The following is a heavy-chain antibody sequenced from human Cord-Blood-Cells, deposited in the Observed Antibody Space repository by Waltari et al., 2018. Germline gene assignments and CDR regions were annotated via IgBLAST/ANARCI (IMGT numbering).Heavy chain of an antibody. CDR1: GFTFSSYG. J-gene: IGHJ3*01. CDR2: ISYEGSNK. V-gene: IGHV3-30*18. Sequence: QVQLVESGGGVVQPGRSLRLSCAASGFTFSSYGMHWVRQAPGKGLEWVAGISYEGSNKYYADSVKGRFTISRDNSKNTLYLQMNSLRAEDTAVYYCAKNGGGPWGQGTMVTVSS. D-gene: IGHD3-16*01. CDR3: AKNGGGP.